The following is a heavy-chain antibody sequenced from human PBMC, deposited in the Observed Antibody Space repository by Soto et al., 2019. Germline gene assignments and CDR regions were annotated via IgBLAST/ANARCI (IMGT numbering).Heavy chain of an antibody. CDR3: VREWTTVTTWWFDP. J-gene: IGHJ5*02. CDR2: IYYSGST. D-gene: IGHD4-17*01. Sequence: SETLSLTCTVSGGSISSYYWSWIRQPPGKGLEWIGYIYYSGSTNYNPSLKSRVTISVDTSKNQFSLKLSSVTAADTAVYYCVREWTTVTTWWFDPWGQGTLVTVSS. V-gene: IGHV4-59*01. CDR1: GGSISSYY.